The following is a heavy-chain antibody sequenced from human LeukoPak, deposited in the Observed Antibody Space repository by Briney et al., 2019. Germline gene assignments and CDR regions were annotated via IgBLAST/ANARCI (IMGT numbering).Heavy chain of an antibody. J-gene: IGHJ4*02. D-gene: IGHD3-22*01. Sequence: QPGGSLRLSCAASGLTVSGNHMSWVRQAPGMGLQWVSTISGSGGNTYSADSVKGRFTISRDNSKNTLYLQMSSLRGDDTAVYYCAKVDSARVVVLQTTIDYWGQGTLVTVSS. V-gene: IGHV3-23*01. CDR1: GLTVSGNH. CDR3: AKVDSARVVVLQTTIDY. CDR2: ISGSGGNT.